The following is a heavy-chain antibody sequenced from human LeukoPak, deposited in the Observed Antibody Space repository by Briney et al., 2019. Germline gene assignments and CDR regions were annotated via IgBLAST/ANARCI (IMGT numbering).Heavy chain of an antibody. CDR3: ARVGGEILNILNYYMDV. CDR2: IYYSGST. Sequence: SQTLSLTCTVSGGSISSGDYYWSWIRQPPGKGLEWIGYIYYSGSTYYNPSLKSRVTISVDTSKNQFSLKLSSVTAADTAVYYCARVGGEILNILNYYMDVWGKGATVTVSS. CDR1: GGSISSGDYY. V-gene: IGHV4-30-4*08. J-gene: IGHJ6*03. D-gene: IGHD2/OR15-2a*01.